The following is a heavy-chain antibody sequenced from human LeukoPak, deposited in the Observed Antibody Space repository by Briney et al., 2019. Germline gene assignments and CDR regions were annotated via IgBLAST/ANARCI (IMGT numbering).Heavy chain of an antibody. D-gene: IGHD3-16*02. CDR1: GGSFSGYY. Sequence: SETLSLTCAVYGGSFSGYYWSWIRQPPGKGLEWIGEINHSGSTNYNPSLKSRVTISVDTSKNQFSLKLSSVTAEDTAVYYCARGPLGDYVWGSYRPPRYMDVWGKGTTVTVSS. CDR2: INHSGST. V-gene: IGHV4-34*01. CDR3: ARGPLGDYVWGSYRPPRYMDV. J-gene: IGHJ6*03.